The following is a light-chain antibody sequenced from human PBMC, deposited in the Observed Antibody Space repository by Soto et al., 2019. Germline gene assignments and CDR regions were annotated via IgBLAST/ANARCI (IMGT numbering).Light chain of an antibody. V-gene: IGKV3-11*01. CDR2: QTS. J-gene: IGKJ1*01. CDR1: QYINTR. CDR3: HQRQSWPRT. Sequence: EIVLTQSPATLSSFPGGRVTLSCRASQYINTRLAWYQHRPGQAPRLLIYQTSLRAAGITARFSASGSGTDFTLTISDVQPEDFALYYCHQRQSWPRTFGQGTKVDI.